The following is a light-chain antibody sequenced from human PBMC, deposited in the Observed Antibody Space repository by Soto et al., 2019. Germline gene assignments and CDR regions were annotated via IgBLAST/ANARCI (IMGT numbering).Light chain of an antibody. CDR3: QQSNSWPRK. CDR1: QSVTDN. J-gene: IGKJ1*01. V-gene: IGKV3-15*01. CDR2: GAS. Sequence: IEMTHSPATLSLSPWERATLSFSASQSVTDNLAWYQQKPGQAPRLLIYGASTRAGGIPARFSGSGSGTDFTLTIYSLQSEDFAVYYCQQSNSWPRKFGQGTKVDIK.